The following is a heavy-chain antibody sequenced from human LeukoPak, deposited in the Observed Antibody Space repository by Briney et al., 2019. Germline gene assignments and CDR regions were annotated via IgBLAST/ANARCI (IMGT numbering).Heavy chain of an antibody. CDR3: ASRPRYGGKTFDY. D-gene: IGHD4-23*01. CDR2: INHSGST. J-gene: IGHJ4*02. CDR1: GGSISSGGYS. V-gene: IGHV4-34*01. Sequence: SETLSLTCAVSGGSISSGGYSWSWIRQPPGKGLEWIGEINHSGSTNYNPSLKSRVTISVDTSKNQFSLKLSSVTAADTAVYYCASRPRYGGKTFDYWGQGTLVTVSS.